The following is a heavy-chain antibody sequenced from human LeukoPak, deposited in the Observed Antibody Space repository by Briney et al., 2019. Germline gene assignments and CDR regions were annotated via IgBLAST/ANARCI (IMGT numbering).Heavy chain of an antibody. CDR3: AILTSMYGEGDY. D-gene: IGHD4-17*01. Sequence: MTSETLSLTCTVSGVSISSYYWSWIRQPAGKGLEWIGRIYTSGSTNYNPSLKSRVTMSVDTSKNQFSLKLGSVTAADTAVYYCAILTSMYGEGDYWGQGTLVTVSS. CDR2: IYTSGST. J-gene: IGHJ4*02. V-gene: IGHV4-4*07. CDR1: GVSISSYY.